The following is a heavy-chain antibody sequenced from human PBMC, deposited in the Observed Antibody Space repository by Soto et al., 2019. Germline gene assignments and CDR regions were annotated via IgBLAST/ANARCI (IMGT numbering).Heavy chain of an antibody. CDR2: ISSSSSYI. CDR3: ARDLLHSSGWTGGY. J-gene: IGHJ4*02. Sequence: GGSLRLSCAASGFTFSSYSMNWVRQAPGKGLEWVSSISSSSSYIYYADSVKGRFTISRDNAKNSLYLQMNSLRAEDTAVYYCARDLLHSSGWTGGYWGQGTLVTVSS. V-gene: IGHV3-21*01. D-gene: IGHD6-19*01. CDR1: GFTFSSYS.